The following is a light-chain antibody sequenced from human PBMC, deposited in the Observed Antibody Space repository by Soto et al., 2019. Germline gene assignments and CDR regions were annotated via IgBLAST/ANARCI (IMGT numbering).Light chain of an antibody. J-gene: IGKJ1*01. CDR2: LCS. V-gene: IGKV2-28*01. Sequence: DIVMTQSPLSLPVTPGEPASISCRSSQSLLHSNGYNYLDWYLQKPGQSPQLLIYLCSNRASGVPDRFGGSGSGTDFTLKISRVEAEDVGVYYCMQPLQSWTFGQGTKVEIK. CDR3: MQPLQSWT. CDR1: QSLLHSNGYNY.